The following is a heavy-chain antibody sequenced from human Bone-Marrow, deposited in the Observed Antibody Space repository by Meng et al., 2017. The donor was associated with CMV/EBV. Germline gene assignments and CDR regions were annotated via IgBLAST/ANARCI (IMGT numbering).Heavy chain of an antibody. CDR3: ARRGYCSSTSCYGWFGP. D-gene: IGHD2-2*01. CDR1: GYSFTSYW. CDR2: IYPGDSDT. Sequence: KVSCKGSGYSFTSYWIGWVRQMPGKGLEWMGIIYPGDSDTRYSPSFQGQVTISADKSISTAYLQWSSLKASDTAMYYCARRGYCSSTSCYGWFGPWGQGTLVTVSS. J-gene: IGHJ5*02. V-gene: IGHV5-51*01.